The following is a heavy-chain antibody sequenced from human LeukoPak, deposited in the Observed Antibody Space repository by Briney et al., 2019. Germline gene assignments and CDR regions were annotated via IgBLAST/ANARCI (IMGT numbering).Heavy chain of an antibody. J-gene: IGHJ6*03. CDR3: AKVFGLVYSSRWSLGYYYYMDV. CDR2: IRYDGSNK. V-gene: IGHV3-30*02. D-gene: IGHD6-13*01. Sequence: PGGSLRLSCAASGFTFSSYGMHWVRQAPGKGLEWVAFIRYDGSNKYYADSVKGRFTISRDNSKNTLYLQMNRLRAEDTAVYYCAKVFGLVYSSRWSLGYYYYMDVWGKGTTVTVSS. CDR1: GFTFSSYG.